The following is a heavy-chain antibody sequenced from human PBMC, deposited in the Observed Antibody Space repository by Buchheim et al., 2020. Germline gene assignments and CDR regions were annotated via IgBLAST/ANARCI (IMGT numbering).Heavy chain of an antibody. CDR3: ARDGRDGYNLDYGMDV. Sequence: QVQLVESGGGVVQPGRSLRLSCAASGFTFSTYGMHWVRQAPGKGLEWVAVISYDGSNKYYADSVKGRFTISRDNSKNTLYLQMNSLRAEDTAVYYCARDGRDGYNLDYGMDVWGQGTT. CDR2: ISYDGSNK. J-gene: IGHJ6*02. CDR1: GFTFSTYG. D-gene: IGHD5-24*01. V-gene: IGHV3-30*03.